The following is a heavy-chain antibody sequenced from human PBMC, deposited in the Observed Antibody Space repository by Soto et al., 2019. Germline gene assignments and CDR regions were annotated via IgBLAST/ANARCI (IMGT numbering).Heavy chain of an antibody. V-gene: IGHV3-33*01. D-gene: IGHD6-19*01. J-gene: IGHJ4*02. CDR2: VWYDGSNK. CDR3: ARDMAAWYSNGWFHYFDY. Sequence: QVQLVESGGGVVQPGRSLRLSCASSGFTFRSHSMHWVRQAPGKGLEWVASVWYDGSNKYYADSVKGRFTISKDNSKNTVFLQMDSLRAEDTAVYYCARDMAAWYSNGWFHYFDYWGQGTLVTVS. CDR1: GFTFRSHS.